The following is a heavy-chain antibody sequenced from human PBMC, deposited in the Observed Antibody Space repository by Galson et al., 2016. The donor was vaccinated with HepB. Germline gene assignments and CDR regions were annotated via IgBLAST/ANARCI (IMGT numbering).Heavy chain of an antibody. J-gene: IGHJ6*02. V-gene: IGHV3-23*01. Sequence: SLRLSCAASGFTFSIYAMDWVRQAPGKGLEWVSSVSGGEGRTFYADSVKGRFTISRDKSQDTLYLQMNGLRAEDTAVYYCAKRGDMYCYGMDVWGQGTTVTVSS. CDR1: GFTFSIYA. CDR2: VSGGEGRT. D-gene: IGHD2-21*02. CDR3: AKRGDMYCYGMDV.